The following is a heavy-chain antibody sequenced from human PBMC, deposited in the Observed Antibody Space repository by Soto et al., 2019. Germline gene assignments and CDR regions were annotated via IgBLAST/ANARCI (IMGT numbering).Heavy chain of an antibody. CDR3: ARDRPYQLLSGYYYYYMDV. V-gene: IGHV4-31*03. CDR1: GGSISSGGYY. CDR2: IYYSGST. D-gene: IGHD2-2*01. J-gene: IGHJ6*03. Sequence: SETLSLTCTVSGGSISSGGYYWSWIRQHPGKGLEWIGYIYYSGSTYYNPSLKSRVTISVDTSKNQFSLKLSSVTAADTAVYYCARDRPYQLLSGYYYYYMDVWGKGTTVTVSS.